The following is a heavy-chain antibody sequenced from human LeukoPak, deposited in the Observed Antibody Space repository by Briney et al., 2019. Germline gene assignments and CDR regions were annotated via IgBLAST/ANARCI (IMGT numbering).Heavy chain of an antibody. J-gene: IGHJ3*02. CDR3: ARMLPEYDAFDI. D-gene: IGHD2/OR15-2a*01. CDR2: ISAYNGNT. V-gene: IGHV1-18*04. Sequence: GASVKVSCKASGYTFTGYYMHWVRQAPGQGLEWMGWISAYNGNTNYAQKLQGRVTMTTDTSTSTAYMELRSLRSDDTAVYYCARMLPEYDAFDIWGQGTMVTVSS. CDR1: GYTFTGYY.